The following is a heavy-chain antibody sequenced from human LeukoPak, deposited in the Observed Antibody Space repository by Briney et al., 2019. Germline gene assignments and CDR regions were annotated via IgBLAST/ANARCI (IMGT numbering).Heavy chain of an antibody. V-gene: IGHV4-34*01. Sequence: PSETLSLTCAVFDGAFSDYYCSWVRQPPGKGLEWIGEINYSGRTNYYPSLTSRATLSIDTSKNQFSLKLSSVTVADTAVYYCARGVRGSTSWNSYYNYFYLDVWGKGTTVTVSS. D-gene: IGHD1-7*01. J-gene: IGHJ6*03. CDR2: INYSGRT. CDR3: ARGVRGSTSWNSYYNYFYLDV. CDR1: DGAFSDYY.